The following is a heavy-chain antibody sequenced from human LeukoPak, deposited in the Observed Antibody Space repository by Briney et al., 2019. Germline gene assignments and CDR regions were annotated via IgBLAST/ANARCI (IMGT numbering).Heavy chain of an antibody. CDR2: ISSSDNTI. J-gene: IGHJ3*02. D-gene: IGHD1-14*01. V-gene: IGHV3-11*01. Sequence: PGGSLRLSCAASGFTFSDYYMSWIRQAPGKGLEWVSYISSSDNTIYYADSVKGRFTISRDNAKNSLYLQMNSLRAEDTAVYYCARARPPDSDAFDIWGQGTMVTVSS. CDR3: ARARPPDSDAFDI. CDR1: GFTFSDYY.